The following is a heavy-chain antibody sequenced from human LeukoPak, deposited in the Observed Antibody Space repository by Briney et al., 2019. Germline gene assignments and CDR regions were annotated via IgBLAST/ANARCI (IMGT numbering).Heavy chain of an antibody. CDR3: ARDAMIVVVDAFDI. J-gene: IGHJ3*02. V-gene: IGHV4-61*02. D-gene: IGHD3-22*01. CDR1: GGSISSGSYY. Sequence: PSETLSLTCTVSGGSISSGSYYWSWIRQPAGKGLEWIGRIYTSGSINYNPSLKSRVTISVDTSKNQFSLKLSSVTAADTAVYYCARDAMIVVVDAFDIWGQGTMVTVSS. CDR2: IYTSGSI.